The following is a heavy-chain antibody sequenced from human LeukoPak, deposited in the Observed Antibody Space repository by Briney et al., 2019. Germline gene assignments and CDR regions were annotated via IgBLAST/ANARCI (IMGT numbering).Heavy chain of an antibody. CDR3: ARVPAATRYTYYFDY. CDR2: MNPNSGNT. D-gene: IGHD2-2*01. V-gene: IGHV1-8*03. CDR1: GYTFTSYD. J-gene: IGHJ4*02. Sequence: ASVKVSCKASGYTFTSYDINWVRQATGQGLEWMGWMNPNSGNTGYAQKFQGRVTITRNTSISTAYKELSSLRSEDTAVYYCARVPAATRYTYYFDYWGQGTLVTVSS.